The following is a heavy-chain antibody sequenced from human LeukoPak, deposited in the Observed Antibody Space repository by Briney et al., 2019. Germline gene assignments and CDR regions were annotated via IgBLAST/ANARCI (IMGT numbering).Heavy chain of an antibody. CDR3: ARVGYSSSWYGTPMFDP. D-gene: IGHD6-13*01. CDR1: GGSISSGSYY. CDR2: IYTSGST. Sequence: PSQTLSLTGTVSGGSISSGSYYWSWIRQPAGKGLEWIGRIYTSGSTNYNPSLKSRVTISVDTSKNQFSLKLRSVTAADTAVYYCARVGYSSSWYGTPMFDPWGQGTLVTVSS. V-gene: IGHV4-61*02. J-gene: IGHJ5*02.